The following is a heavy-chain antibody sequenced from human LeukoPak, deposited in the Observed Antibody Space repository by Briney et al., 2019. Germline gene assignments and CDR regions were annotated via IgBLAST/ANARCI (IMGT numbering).Heavy chain of an antibody. D-gene: IGHD4-17*01. V-gene: IGHV4-34*01. Sequence: PSETLSLTCAVYGGSFSGYYWSWIRQPPGKGLEWIGEINQSGSTNYNPSLKSRVTISVDTSKNQFSLKLSSVTAADTAVYYCARGGDFGRDLDYWGQGSQVTVSS. CDR1: GGSFSGYY. CDR3: ARGGDFGRDLDY. CDR2: INQSGST. J-gene: IGHJ4*02.